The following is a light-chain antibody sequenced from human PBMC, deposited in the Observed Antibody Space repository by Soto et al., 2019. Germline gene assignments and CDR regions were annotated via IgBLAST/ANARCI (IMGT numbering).Light chain of an antibody. CDR1: QTISSW. Sequence: DIQMTQSPSTLSGSVGDRFTITCRASQTISSWLAWYQQKPGKAPKLLIYKASTLKSGVPSRFSGSGSGTEFTLTISSLQPDDFATYYCQQLNSYPFTFGQGTRLEIK. CDR2: KAS. J-gene: IGKJ5*01. V-gene: IGKV1-5*03. CDR3: QQLNSYPFT.